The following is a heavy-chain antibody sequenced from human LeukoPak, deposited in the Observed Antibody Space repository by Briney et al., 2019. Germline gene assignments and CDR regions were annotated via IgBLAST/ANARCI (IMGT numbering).Heavy chain of an antibody. V-gene: IGHV3-23*01. Sequence: GGSLRLSCAASGFTFSSYAMTWVRQAPGKGLQWVSAVSGSGAHTYYADSVKGRFTISRDNSKDTLYLQMNSLRAEDTAVFFCAKEIWPTVTTPGHTYFDYWGQGTLVTVSS. CDR3: AKEIWPTVTTPGHTYFDY. J-gene: IGHJ4*02. CDR1: GFTFSSYA. D-gene: IGHD4-17*01. CDR2: VSGSGAHT.